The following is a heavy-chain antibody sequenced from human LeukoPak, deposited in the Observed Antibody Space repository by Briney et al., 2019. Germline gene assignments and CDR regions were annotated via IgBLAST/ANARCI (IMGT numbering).Heavy chain of an antibody. V-gene: IGHV3-23*01. Sequence: GGPLTLSCAVSGITLSNYGMSWVRQAPGKGRQWVAGISESGCSTHYADSVKGRFTVSRDNPKNTVYLQMHSLRAGDTAVYFCAKRGVVIRVILVGFHKEAYYFDSWGQGALVSVSS. CDR1: GITLSNYG. CDR2: ISESGCST. J-gene: IGHJ4*02. D-gene: IGHD3-22*01. CDR3: AKRGVVIRVILVGFHKEAYYFDS.